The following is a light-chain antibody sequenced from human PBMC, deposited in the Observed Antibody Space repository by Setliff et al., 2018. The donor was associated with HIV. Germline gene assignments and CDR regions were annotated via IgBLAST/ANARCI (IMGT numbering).Light chain of an antibody. V-gene: IGLV2-14*02. CDR1: SSDVGSYNL. CDR2: EVT. Sequence: QSALTQPASVSGSPGQSITISCTGTSSDVGSYNLVSWYQHHPGKAPKLMIYEVTKRPSGVSNRFSGSKSGNMASLTISGLQAEDEADYYCSSYRGTLEEVFGTGTKVTVL. CDR3: SSYRGTLEEV. J-gene: IGLJ1*01.